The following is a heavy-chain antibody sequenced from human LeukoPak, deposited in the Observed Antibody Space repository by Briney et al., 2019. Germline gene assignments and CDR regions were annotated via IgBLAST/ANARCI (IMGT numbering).Heavy chain of an antibody. V-gene: IGHV4-30-2*01. CDR2: IYHSGST. J-gene: IGHJ5*02. CDR3: ARGYCSSTSCSNWFDP. Sequence: SETLSLTRAVSGGSISSGGYSWSWIRQPPGKGLEWIGYIYHSGSTYYNPSLKSQVTISVDRSKNQFSLKLSSVTAADTAVYYCARGYCSSTSCSNWFDPWGQGTLVTVSS. D-gene: IGHD2-2*01. CDR1: GGSISSGGYS.